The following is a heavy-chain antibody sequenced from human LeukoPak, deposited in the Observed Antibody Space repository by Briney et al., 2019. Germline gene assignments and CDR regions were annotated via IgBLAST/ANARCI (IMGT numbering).Heavy chain of an antibody. CDR3: TTVTYYYDSSGYLEDY. V-gene: IGHV3-15*01. D-gene: IGHD3-22*01. Sequence: GGSLRLSCAASGFTFSGFAMTWVRQAPGKGLEWVGRIKSKTDGGTTDYAAPVKGRFTISRDDSKNTLYLQMNSLKTEDTAVYYCTTVTYYYDSSGYLEDYWGQGTLVTVSS. J-gene: IGHJ4*02. CDR1: GFTFSGFA. CDR2: IKSKTDGGTT.